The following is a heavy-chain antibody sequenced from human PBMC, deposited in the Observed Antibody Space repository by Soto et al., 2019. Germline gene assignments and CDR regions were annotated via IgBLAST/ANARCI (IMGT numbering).Heavy chain of an antibody. CDR3: ARLPYSSRERYGMDV. J-gene: IGHJ6*02. Sequence: SGPTLVNPTQTLTLTCTFSGFSLSTSGMCVSWIRQPPGKALEWLALIDWDDDKYYSTSLKTRLTISKDTSKNQVVLTMTNMDPVDTATYYCARLPYSSRERYGMDVWGQGTTVTVSS. CDR1: GFSLSTSGMC. V-gene: IGHV2-70*01. CDR2: IDWDDDK. D-gene: IGHD6-13*01.